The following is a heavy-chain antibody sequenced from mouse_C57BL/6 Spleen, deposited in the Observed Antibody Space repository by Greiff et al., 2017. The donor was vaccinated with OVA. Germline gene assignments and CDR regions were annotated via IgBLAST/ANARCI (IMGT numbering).Heavy chain of an antibody. J-gene: IGHJ2*01. V-gene: IGHV1-66*01. CDR3: ARDEGTGTGDY. CDR2: IYPGSGNT. CDR1: GYSFTSYY. Sequence: VHLVESGPELVKPGASVKISCKASGYSFTSYYIHWVKQRPGQGLEWIGWIYPGSGNTKYNEKFKGKATLTADTSSSTAYMQLSSLTSEDSAVYYCARDEGTGTGDYWGQGTTLTVSS. D-gene: IGHD4-1*01.